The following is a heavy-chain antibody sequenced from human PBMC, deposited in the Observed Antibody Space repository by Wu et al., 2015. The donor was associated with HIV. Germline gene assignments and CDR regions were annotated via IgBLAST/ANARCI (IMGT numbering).Heavy chain of an antibody. Sequence: QDHLEQSGPEVKKPGASVKVSCKASGYIFTNFGISWARQTPGQGLEWLGCISTYNGETHSAQSLQGRLTMTTDTSTSTAYLELRSLTSDDTAIYYCARESHTTSYRPAGHLVDWGQGTLITVSS. J-gene: IGHJ4*02. CDR2: ISTYNGET. D-gene: IGHD3-16*02. CDR3: ARESHTTSYRPAGHLVD. CDR1: GYIFTNFG. V-gene: IGHV1-18*01.